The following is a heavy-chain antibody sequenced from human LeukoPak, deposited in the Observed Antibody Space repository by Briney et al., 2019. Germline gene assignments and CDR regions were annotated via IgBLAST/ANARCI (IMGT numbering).Heavy chain of an antibody. Sequence: SQTLSLTCAISGDSVSSNSAAWNWVRQSPSRGLEWLGRTYYRSKWYNDYAVSVKSRITINPDTSKNQFSLQLNSVTPEDTAVYYCARESRGWFEYYYYGMDVWGQGTTVTVSS. J-gene: IGHJ6*02. V-gene: IGHV6-1*01. CDR3: ARESRGWFEYYYYGMDV. CDR1: GDSVSSNSAA. D-gene: IGHD6-19*01. CDR2: TYYRSKWYN.